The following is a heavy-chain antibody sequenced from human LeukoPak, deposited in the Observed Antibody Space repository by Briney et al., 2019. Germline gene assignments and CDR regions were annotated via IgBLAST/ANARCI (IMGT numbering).Heavy chain of an antibody. CDR3: ARQKYWGQLTWIQLWFDY. Sequence: SETLSLTCAVSGYSISSGYNWGWIRQPPGKGLEWIGSIYYSGSTYYNPSLKSRVTISVDTSKNQFSLKLSSVTAADTAVYYCARQKYWGQLTWIQLWFDYWGQGTLVTVSS. D-gene: IGHD5-18*01. CDR2: IYYSGST. J-gene: IGHJ4*02. V-gene: IGHV4-38-2*01. CDR1: GYSISSGYN.